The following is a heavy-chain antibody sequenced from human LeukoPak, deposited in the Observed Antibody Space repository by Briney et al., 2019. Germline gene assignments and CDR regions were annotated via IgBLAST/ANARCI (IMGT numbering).Heavy chain of an antibody. V-gene: IGHV4-39*07. D-gene: IGHD3/OR15-3a*01. J-gene: IGHJ6*03. Sequence: PSETLSLTCTVSGGSISSSSYYWGWIRQPPGKGLEWIGSIYYSGSTYYNPSLKSRVTISVDTSKNQFSLKLSSVTAADTAVYYCARGDWPYYMDVWGKGTTVTISS. CDR1: GGSISSSSYY. CDR2: IYYSGST. CDR3: ARGDWPYYMDV.